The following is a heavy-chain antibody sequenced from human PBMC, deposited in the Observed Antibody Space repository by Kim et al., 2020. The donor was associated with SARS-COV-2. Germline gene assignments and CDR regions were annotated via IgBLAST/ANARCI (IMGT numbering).Heavy chain of an antibody. V-gene: IGHV3-33*01. CDR2: IWYDGSNK. CDR1: GFTFSSYG. CDR3: ARDSLEYSSSSHFDY. D-gene: IGHD6-6*01. Sequence: GGSLRLSCAASGFTFSSYGMHWVRQAPGKGLEWVAVIWYDGSNKYYADSVKGRFTISRDNSKNTLYLQMNSLRAEDTAVYYCARDSLEYSSSSHFDYWGQGTLVTVSS. J-gene: IGHJ4*02.